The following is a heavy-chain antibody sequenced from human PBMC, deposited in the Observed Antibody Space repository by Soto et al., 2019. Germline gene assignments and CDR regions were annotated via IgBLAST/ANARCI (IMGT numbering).Heavy chain of an antibody. J-gene: IGHJ6*02. Sequence: GGSLRLSCAASGFTFSSYGMHWVRQAPGKGLEWVGVIWYDGSNKYYADSVKGRFTISRDNSKNTLYLQMNSLRAEDTAVYYCARDTKAWEPEPLGGMDVWGQGTTVTVSS. CDR3: ARDTKAWEPEPLGGMDV. D-gene: IGHD1-1*01. CDR1: GFTFSSYG. CDR2: IWYDGSNK. V-gene: IGHV3-33*01.